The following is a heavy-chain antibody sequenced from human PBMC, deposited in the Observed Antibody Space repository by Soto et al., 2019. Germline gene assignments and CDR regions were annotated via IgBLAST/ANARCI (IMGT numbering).Heavy chain of an antibody. Sequence: XSVKVYCKASGCTFTIYYRHWVRQAPGQGLEWMGIINPSGGSTSYAQKFQGRVTMTRDTSTSKVYMELSSLRSEDTAVYYCARAGSLDDWGQGTLVTVSS. V-gene: IGHV1-46*01. J-gene: IGHJ4*02. CDR3: ARAGSLDD. CDR2: INPSGGST. CDR1: GCTFTIYY.